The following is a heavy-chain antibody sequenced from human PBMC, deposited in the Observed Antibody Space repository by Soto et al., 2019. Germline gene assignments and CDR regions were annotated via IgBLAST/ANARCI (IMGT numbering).Heavy chain of an antibody. Sequence: QVQLVESGGGVVQPGRSLRVSCAASEFTFSNYAMHWVRQAPGKGLEWVAVISYDGVNESYADSLKGRFTISRDNSENKLYLQLNSLRAEDTAVYYCAKDNAYCTSTSCYIRSSYLDYWGQGTLVTVSS. D-gene: IGHD2-2*02. V-gene: IGHV3-30*18. CDR3: AKDNAYCTSTSCYIRSSYLDY. J-gene: IGHJ4*02. CDR1: EFTFSNYA. CDR2: ISYDGVNE.